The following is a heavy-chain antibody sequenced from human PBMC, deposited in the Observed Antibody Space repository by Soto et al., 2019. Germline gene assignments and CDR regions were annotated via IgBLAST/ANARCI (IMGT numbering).Heavy chain of an antibody. CDR3: AREGVRGMEV. J-gene: IGHJ6*02. V-gene: IGHV1-8*01. CDR1: GYTFTSYD. CDR2: MNPNSANT. Sequence: QVQLVQSGAEVKKPGASVKVSCKASGYTFTSYDINWVRQATGQGLEWMGWMNPNSANTGYAQKCQGRVTMNGKTSICTADMVLSSRRSEYTAVYYCAREGVRGMEVWGQGTTVTVSS. D-gene: IGHD2-21*01.